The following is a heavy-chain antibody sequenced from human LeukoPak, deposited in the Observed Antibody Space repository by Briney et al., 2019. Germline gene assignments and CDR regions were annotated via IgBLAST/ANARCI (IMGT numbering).Heavy chain of an antibody. CDR2: IYYSGST. Sequence: SETLSLTCTVSGGSVSSGSYYWSWIRQPPGKGLEWIGYIYYSGSTNYNPTLKSRVTISVDTSKNQFSLKLSSVTAADTAVYYCARDPGGMDVWGQGTTVTVSS. V-gene: IGHV4-61*01. J-gene: IGHJ6*02. CDR1: GGSVSSGSYY. CDR3: ARDPGGMDV.